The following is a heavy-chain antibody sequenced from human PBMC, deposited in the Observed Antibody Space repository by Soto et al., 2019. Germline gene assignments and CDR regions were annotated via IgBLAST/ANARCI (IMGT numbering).Heavy chain of an antibody. CDR2: IIPILGIA. V-gene: IGHV1-69*02. CDR3: ARAFLARDAFDI. CDR1: GGTFSSYT. Sequence: SVQVSCKASGGTFSSYTISWVRQAPGQGLEWMGRIIPILGIANYAQKFQGRVTITADKSTGTAYMELSSLRSEDTAVYYCARAFLARDAFDIWGQGTMVTVSS. J-gene: IGHJ3*02. D-gene: IGHD3-3*02.